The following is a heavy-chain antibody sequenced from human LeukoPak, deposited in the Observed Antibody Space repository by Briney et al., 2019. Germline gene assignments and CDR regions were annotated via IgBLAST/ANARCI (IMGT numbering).Heavy chain of an antibody. Sequence: SETLSLTCAVYGGSFSGYYWSWIRQPPGKGLEWIGEINHSGSTNYNPSLKSRVTISVDTSKNQFSLKLSSVTAADTAVYYCARRYFLEWLLDRNYYMDVWGKGTTVTVSS. CDR3: ARRYFLEWLLDRNYYMDV. CDR2: INHSGST. V-gene: IGHV4-34*01. J-gene: IGHJ6*03. D-gene: IGHD3-3*01. CDR1: GGSFSGYY.